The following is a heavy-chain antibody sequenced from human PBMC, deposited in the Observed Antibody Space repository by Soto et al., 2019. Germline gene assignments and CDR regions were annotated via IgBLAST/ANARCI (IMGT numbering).Heavy chain of an antibody. CDR3: ALGRITMVRGVIRHYGMDV. V-gene: IGHV1-18*01. CDR1: GYTFTSYG. CDR2: ISAYNGNT. J-gene: IGHJ6*02. D-gene: IGHD3-10*01. Sequence: QVQLVQPGAEVKKPGASVKVSCKASGYTFTSYGISWVRQAPGQGLEWMGWISAYNGNTNYAQKLQGRVTMTTDTSTSKAYMELRSLRSDDTAVYYCALGRITMVRGVIRHYGMDVWGQGTTVTVSS.